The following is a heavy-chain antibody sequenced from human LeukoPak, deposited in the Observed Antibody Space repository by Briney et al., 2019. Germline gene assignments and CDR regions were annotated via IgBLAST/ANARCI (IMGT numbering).Heavy chain of an antibody. V-gene: IGHV1-24*01. Sequence: GASVKVSCKVSGYTLTELSMHWVRQAPGKGLEWMGGFDPEDGETIYAQKLQGRVTMTEDTSTDTAYMELSSLRSEDTAVYYCATDLVACSSTSCHVDYWGQGTLVTVSS. CDR2: FDPEDGET. J-gene: IGHJ4*02. CDR3: ATDLVACSSTSCHVDY. D-gene: IGHD2-2*01. CDR1: GYTLTELS.